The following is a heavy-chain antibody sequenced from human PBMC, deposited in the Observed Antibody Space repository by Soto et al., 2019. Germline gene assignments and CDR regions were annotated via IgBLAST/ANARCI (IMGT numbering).Heavy chain of an antibody. CDR3: ARDFGEVGGSLQFDY. J-gene: IGHJ4*02. Sequence: QVQLVQSGAEVKKPGSSVKVSCKASGGTFSSYAISWVRQSPGQGLEWMGGIIPIFGTANYAQKFQGRVTITADESTSTAYMELSSLRSEDTAVYYCARDFGEVGGSLQFDYWGKGTMVTVSS. D-gene: IGHD1-26*01. CDR1: GGTFSSYA. V-gene: IGHV1-69*01. CDR2: IIPIFGTA.